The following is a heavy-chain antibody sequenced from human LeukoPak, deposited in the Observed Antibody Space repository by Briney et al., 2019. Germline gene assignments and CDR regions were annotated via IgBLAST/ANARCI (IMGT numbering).Heavy chain of an antibody. CDR3: ARPPGELDLSFDY. J-gene: IGHJ4*02. Sequence: PGGSLRLSCAASGFTFSSYAMSWVRQAPGEGLEWVSAISGSGGSTYYADSVKGRFTISRDNSKNTLYLQMNSLRAEDTAVYYCARPPGELDLSFDYWGQGTLVTVSS. CDR1: GFTFSSYA. V-gene: IGHV3-23*01. D-gene: IGHD1-26*01. CDR2: ISGSGGST.